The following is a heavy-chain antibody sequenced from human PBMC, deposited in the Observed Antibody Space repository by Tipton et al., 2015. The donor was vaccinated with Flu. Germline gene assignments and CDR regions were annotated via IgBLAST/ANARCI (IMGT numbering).Heavy chain of an antibody. CDR1: GFTFSSYE. V-gene: IGHV3-48*03. J-gene: IGHJ4*02. CDR2: ISSSGSTI. D-gene: IGHD6-19*01. CDR3: AKVIPELVAGLDS. Sequence: GSLRLSCAASGFTFSSYEMNWVRQAPGKGLEWLSYISSSGSTISYADSVRGRFIISRDNAKNSLYLQMNSLRAEDTAVYYCAKVIPELVAGLDSWGQGTLVTVSS.